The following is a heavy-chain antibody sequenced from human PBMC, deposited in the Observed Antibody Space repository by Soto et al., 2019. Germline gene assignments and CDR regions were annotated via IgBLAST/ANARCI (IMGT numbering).Heavy chain of an antibody. CDR3: ARDGDYFVSGTYGYLDY. D-gene: IGHD3-10*01. J-gene: IGHJ4*02. CDR1: GFTFDDYA. V-gene: IGHV3-49*04. Sequence: HPGGSLRLSCRASGFTFDDYAMSWVRQAPGKGLEWVGFIRSKAYGGTTEYAASVKGRFTISRDDSKSFAYLQMNSLKTEDTAVYFCARDGDYFVSGTYGYLDYWGRGTLLTVSS. CDR2: IRSKAYGGTT.